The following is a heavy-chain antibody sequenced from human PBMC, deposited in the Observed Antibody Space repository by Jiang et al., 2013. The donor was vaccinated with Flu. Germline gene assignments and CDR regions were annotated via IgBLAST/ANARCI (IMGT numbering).Heavy chain of an antibody. CDR2: IYWNDDK. D-gene: IGHD3-3*01. J-gene: IGHJ4*02. Sequence: KPTQTLTLTCTFSGFSLSTSGVGVGWIRQPPGKALEWLALIYWNDDKRYSPSLKSRLTITKDTSKNQVVLTMTNMDPVDTATYYCARDTYYDFWSGYFLDYWGQGTLVTVSS. V-gene: IGHV2-5*01. CDR1: GFSLSTSGVG. CDR3: ARDTYYDFWSGYFLDY.